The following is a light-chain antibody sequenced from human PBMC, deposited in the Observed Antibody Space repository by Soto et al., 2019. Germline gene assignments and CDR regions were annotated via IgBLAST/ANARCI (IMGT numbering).Light chain of an antibody. J-gene: IGKJ1*01. CDR1: HTISTN. Sequence: EIVMTQSPATLSLSPGERSSLPCRASHTISTNLAWYQQKPGQAPRLLIYGASTRATGIPARFSGSGSETEFTLTITSLQPEDFAVYYCQQYNNWPRTFGQRTKV. CDR2: GAS. CDR3: QQYNNWPRT. V-gene: IGKV3-15*01.